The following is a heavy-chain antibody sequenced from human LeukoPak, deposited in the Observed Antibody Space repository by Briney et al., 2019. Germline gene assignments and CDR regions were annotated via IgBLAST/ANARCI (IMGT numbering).Heavy chain of an antibody. CDR1: GFTFSSYS. J-gene: IGHJ3*02. D-gene: IGHD6-13*01. Sequence: GGSLRLSCAASGFTFSSYSMNWVRQAPGKGLEWVSSISSSSSYIYYADSVMGRFTISRDNAKNSLYLQMNSLRAEDTAVYYCARSGSKNSSSWYDAFDIWGQGTMVTVSS. V-gene: IGHV3-21*01. CDR2: ISSSSSYI. CDR3: ARSGSKNSSSWYDAFDI.